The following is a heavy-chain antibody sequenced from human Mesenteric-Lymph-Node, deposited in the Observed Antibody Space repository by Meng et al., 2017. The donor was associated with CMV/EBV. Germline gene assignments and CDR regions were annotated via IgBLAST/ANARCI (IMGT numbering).Heavy chain of an antibody. CDR2: IYSGGST. D-gene: IGHD7-27*01. J-gene: IGHJ4*02. V-gene: IGHV3-66*01. CDR3: ARENWGSLDY. Sequence: LRLSCADSGFTVSSNYMSWVRQAPGKGLEWVSVIYSGGSTYYADSVKGRFTISRDNSKNTLYLQMNSLRAEDTAVYYCARENWGSLDYWGQGTLVTVSS. CDR1: GFTVSSNY.